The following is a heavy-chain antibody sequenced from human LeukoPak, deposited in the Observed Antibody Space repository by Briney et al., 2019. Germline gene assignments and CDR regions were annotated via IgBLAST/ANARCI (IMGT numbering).Heavy chain of an antibody. J-gene: IGHJ5*02. CDR1: GGTFSSYA. D-gene: IGHD2-2*02. CDR2: IIPIFGTA. CDR3: ASKYCSSTSCYTGLYNWFDP. Sequence: VASVTVSCKASGGTFSSYAISWVRQAPGQGLEGMGGIIPIFGTANYAQEFQGRVTITTDESTSTAYMELSSLRSEDTAVYYCASKYCSSTSCYTGLYNWFDPWGQGTLVTVSS. V-gene: IGHV1-69*05.